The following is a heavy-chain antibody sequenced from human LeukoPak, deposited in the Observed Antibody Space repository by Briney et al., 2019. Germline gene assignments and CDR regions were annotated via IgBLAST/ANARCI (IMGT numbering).Heavy chain of an antibody. V-gene: IGHV1-69*05. CDR3: ARDPPYSSGWVPFDY. D-gene: IGHD6-19*01. Sequence: SVKVSCKASGGTFSSYAISWVRQAPGQGLEWMGGIIPIFGTANYAQKFQGRVTMTTDTSTSTAYMELRSLRSDDTAVYYCARDPPYSSGWVPFDYWGQGTLVTVSS. J-gene: IGHJ4*02. CDR1: GGTFSSYA. CDR2: IIPIFGTA.